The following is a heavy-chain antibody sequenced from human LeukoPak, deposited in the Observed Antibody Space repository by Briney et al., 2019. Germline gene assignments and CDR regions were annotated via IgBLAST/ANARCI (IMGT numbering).Heavy chain of an antibody. CDR3: AHLKQQLILESLHNWFDP. J-gene: IGHJ5*02. Sequence: PSETLSLTCTVSGYSISSGYYWGWIRQPPGKGLEWIGSIYHSGSTYYNPSLKSRVTISVDTSKNQFSLKLSSVTAADTAIYYCAHLKQQLILESLHNWFDPWGQGTLVTVSS. CDR2: IYHSGST. V-gene: IGHV4-38-2*02. CDR1: GYSISSGYY. D-gene: IGHD1-1*01.